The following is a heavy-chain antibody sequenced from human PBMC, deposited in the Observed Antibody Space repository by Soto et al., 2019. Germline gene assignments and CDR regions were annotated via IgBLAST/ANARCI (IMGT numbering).Heavy chain of an antibody. Sequence: SETLSLTCTVSGGSISSSSYYWGWIRQPPGKGLEWIGSIYYSGSTYYNPSLKSRVTISVDTSKNQFSLKLSSVTAADTAVYYCARLRTYDYIWGSYRRAFDYWGQGTLVTVSS. D-gene: IGHD3-16*02. J-gene: IGHJ4*02. CDR3: ARLRTYDYIWGSYRRAFDY. CDR2: IYYSGST. V-gene: IGHV4-39*01. CDR1: GGSISSSSYY.